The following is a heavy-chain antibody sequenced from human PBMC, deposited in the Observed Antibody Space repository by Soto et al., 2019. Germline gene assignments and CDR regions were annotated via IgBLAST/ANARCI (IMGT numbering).Heavy chain of an antibody. CDR3: ARDRGPSSGYYPYWFDP. J-gene: IGHJ5*02. CDR2: IIPIFGTA. Sequence: QVQLVQSGAEVKKPGSSVTVSCKASGSTFSSYAITWVRQAPGQGLEWMGGIIPIFGTANYAQKFQGRVTITADESTSKAYMELSSLRSEDTAVYYCARDRGPSSGYYPYWFDPWGQGTLVTVSS. V-gene: IGHV1-69*12. D-gene: IGHD3-22*01. CDR1: GSTFSSYA.